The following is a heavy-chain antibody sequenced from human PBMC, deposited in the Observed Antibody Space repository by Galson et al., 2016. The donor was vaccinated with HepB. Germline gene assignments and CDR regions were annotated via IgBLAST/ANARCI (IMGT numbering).Heavy chain of an antibody. CDR3: ARDPSVIYGDYANIGGSDF. D-gene: IGHD4-17*01. V-gene: IGHV1-18*04. J-gene: IGHJ4*02. CDR2: ISAYNGNT. CDR1: GYSFTSYA. Sequence: SVKVSCKASGYSFTSYAFSWMRQAPGQGLEWVGWISAYNGNTKYAQKFQDRVTMTTDTWTNTSYMELRSLRSDDTAVYYCARDPSVIYGDYANIGGSDFWGQGTLVTVSS.